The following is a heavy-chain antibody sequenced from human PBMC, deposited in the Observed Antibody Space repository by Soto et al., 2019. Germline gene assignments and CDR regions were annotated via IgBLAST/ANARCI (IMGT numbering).Heavy chain of an antibody. CDR2: ISSSSSYI. D-gene: IGHD4-17*01. Sequence: LRLSCAASGFTLSSYSMNWVRQAPGKGLEWVSSISSSSSYIYYADSVKGRFTISRDNAKNSLYLQMSSLRAEDTAVYYCAREVSHGDYFDYWGQGTLVTVSS. J-gene: IGHJ4*02. CDR3: AREVSHGDYFDY. CDR1: GFTLSSYS. V-gene: IGHV3-21*01.